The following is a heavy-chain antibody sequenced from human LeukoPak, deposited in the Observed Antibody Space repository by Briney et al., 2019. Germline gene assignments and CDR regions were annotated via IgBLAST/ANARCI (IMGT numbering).Heavy chain of an antibody. CDR3: ARDQGALGSGSYYYYYYYMDV. J-gene: IGHJ6*03. CDR2: INPNSGGT. V-gene: IGHV1-2*02. CDR1: GYTFTGYY. D-gene: IGHD3-10*01. Sequence: ASVKVSCKASGYTFTGYYMHWVRQAPGQGLEWMGWINPNSGGTNYAQKFQGRVTMTRDTSISTAYMELSRLRSDDTAVYYCARDQGALGSGSYYYYYYYMDVWGKGTTVTVSS.